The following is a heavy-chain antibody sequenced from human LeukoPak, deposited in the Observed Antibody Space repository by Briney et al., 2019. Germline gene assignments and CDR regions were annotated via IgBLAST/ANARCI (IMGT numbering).Heavy chain of an antibody. D-gene: IGHD3-3*01. V-gene: IGHV4-59*01. CDR3: ASTLFYDFWSKDYGMDV. Sequence: SGTLSLTCTVSGGSISSYYWSWIRRPPGKGLEWIGYIYYSGSTNYNPSLKSRVTISVDTSKNQFSLKLSSVTAADTAVYYCASTLFYDFWSKDYGMDVWGQGTTVTVSS. CDR2: IYYSGST. CDR1: GGSISSYY. J-gene: IGHJ6*02.